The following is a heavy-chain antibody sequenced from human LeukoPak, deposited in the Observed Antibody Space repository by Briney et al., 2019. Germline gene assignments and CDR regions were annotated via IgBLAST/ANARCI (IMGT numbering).Heavy chain of an antibody. V-gene: IGHV4-61*02. D-gene: IGHD3-9*01. CDR2: IYTSGST. Sequence: SETLSLTCTVSGGSISSGSYYWSWIRQPAGKGLEWIGRIYTSGSTNYNPSLKSRVTISVDTSKNQFSLKLSSVTAADTAVYYCAREYYDILTGRFDIWGQGTMVTVSS. CDR1: GGSISSGSYY. CDR3: AREYYDILTGRFDI. J-gene: IGHJ3*02.